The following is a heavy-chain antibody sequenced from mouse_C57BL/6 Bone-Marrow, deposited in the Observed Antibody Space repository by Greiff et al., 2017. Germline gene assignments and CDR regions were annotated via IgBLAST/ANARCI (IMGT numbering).Heavy chain of an antibody. V-gene: IGHV2-2*01. CDR3: ARNLNLLLRLYYYAMDY. Sequence: VQLQQSGPGLVQPSQSLSITCTVSGFSLTSYGVHWVRQSPGKGLEWLGVIWSGGSTDYNAAFISRLSISKDNSKSHVFFKMNSLQADDTAIYYCARNLNLLLRLYYYAMDYWGQGTSVTVSS. CDR1: GFSLTSYG. J-gene: IGHJ4*01. CDR2: IWSGGST. D-gene: IGHD1-1*01.